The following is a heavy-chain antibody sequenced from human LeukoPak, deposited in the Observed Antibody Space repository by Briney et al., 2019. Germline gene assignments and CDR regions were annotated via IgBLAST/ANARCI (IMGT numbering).Heavy chain of an antibody. CDR1: GYTFTSYA. V-gene: IGHV1-3*03. Sequence: GASVKVSCKASGYTFTSYAMHWVRQAPGQRLEWMGWINAGNGNTKYSQEFQGRVTITRGTSASTAYMVLSSLRSEDMAVYYCARDALDRRRSGPKHNWFDPWGQGTLVTVSS. CDR2: INAGNGNT. CDR3: ARDALDRRRSGPKHNWFDP. J-gene: IGHJ5*02. D-gene: IGHD3-10*01.